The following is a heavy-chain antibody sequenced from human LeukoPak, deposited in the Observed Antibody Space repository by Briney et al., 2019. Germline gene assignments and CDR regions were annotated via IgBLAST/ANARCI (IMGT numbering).Heavy chain of an antibody. CDR1: GFTFSSYG. Sequence: GGSLRLSCAASGFTFSSYGMHWVRQAPGKGLEWVAVIWYDGSNKYYADSVKGRFTISRDNSKNTLYLQMNSLRAEDTAVYYCARDGSTVTLAPFAYWGQGTLVTVSS. V-gene: IGHV3-33*01. D-gene: IGHD4-17*01. J-gene: IGHJ4*02. CDR3: ARDGSTVTLAPFAY. CDR2: IWYDGSNK.